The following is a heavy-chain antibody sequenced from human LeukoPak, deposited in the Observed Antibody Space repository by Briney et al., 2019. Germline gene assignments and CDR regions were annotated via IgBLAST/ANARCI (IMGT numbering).Heavy chain of an antibody. V-gene: IGHV4-34*01. J-gene: IGHJ5*02. CDR2: INHSGST. CDR1: GESFSAYS. Sequence: PSETLSLTCAVYGESFSAYSGNWIRQSPGKGLEWIGEINHSGSTNYNPSLKSRVTISVDTSKNQTSKRQFSLKLNSVTAADTAVYYCTRERSTPGINWFDPWGQGTLVTVSS. D-gene: IGHD2-2*01. CDR3: TRERSTPGINWFDP.